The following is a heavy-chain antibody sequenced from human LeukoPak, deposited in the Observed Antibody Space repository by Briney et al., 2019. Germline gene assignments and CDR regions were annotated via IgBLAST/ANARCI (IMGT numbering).Heavy chain of an antibody. D-gene: IGHD3-10*01. CDR1: GGSISSYY. Sequence: SETLSLTCTVSGGSISSYYWSWIRQPPGKGLEWIGYIYYSGSTNYNPSLKSRVTISVDTSKNQFSLKLSSVTAADTAVYYCARVAPPYYYGSGRFFDPWGQGTLVTVSS. CDR2: IYYSGST. V-gene: IGHV4-59*01. CDR3: ARVAPPYYYGSGRFFDP. J-gene: IGHJ5*02.